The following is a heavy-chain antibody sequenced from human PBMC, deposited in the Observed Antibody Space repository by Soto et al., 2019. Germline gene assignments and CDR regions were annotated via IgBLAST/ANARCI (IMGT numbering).Heavy chain of an antibody. Sequence: QVQLQESGPGLVKPSETLSLTCTVSGGSISSYYWSWIRQPPGKGLEWIGYIYYSGSTNYNPSLKXXVXIXXATSKNQFSLKLSSVTAADTAVYYCASRSRLVLDYWGQGTLVTVSS. D-gene: IGHD6-19*01. V-gene: IGHV4-59*01. CDR3: ASRSRLVLDY. J-gene: IGHJ4*02. CDR2: IYYSGST. CDR1: GGSISSYY.